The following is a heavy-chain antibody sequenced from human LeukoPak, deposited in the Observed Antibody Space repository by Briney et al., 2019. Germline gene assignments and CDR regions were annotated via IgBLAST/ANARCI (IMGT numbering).Heavy chain of an antibody. CDR1: GYSFTGYH. J-gene: IGHJ4*02. CDR3: ARLFPLAARSTADY. V-gene: IGHV1-2*02. Sequence: ASVKVSCKASGYSFTGYHMHWVRQAPGQGLEWMGWINPNSGGTKYAQKLQGRVTMTTDTSTSTAYMELRSLRSDDTAVYYCARLFPLAARSTADYWGQGTLVTVSS. D-gene: IGHD6-6*01. CDR2: INPNSGGT.